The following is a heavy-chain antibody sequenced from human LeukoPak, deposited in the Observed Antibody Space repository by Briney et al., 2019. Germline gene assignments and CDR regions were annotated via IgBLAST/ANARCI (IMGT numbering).Heavy chain of an antibody. CDR2: INPSGGST. J-gene: IGHJ6*02. Sequence: ALVKVSCKASGYTFTSYYMHWVRQAPGQGLEWMGIINPSGGSTSYAQKFQGRVTMTRDTSTSTVYMELSSLRSEDTAVYYCAREGSTTDTYYYYGMDVWGQGTTVTVSS. D-gene: IGHD1-1*01. V-gene: IGHV1-46*01. CDR3: AREGSTTDTYYYYGMDV. CDR1: GYTFTSYY.